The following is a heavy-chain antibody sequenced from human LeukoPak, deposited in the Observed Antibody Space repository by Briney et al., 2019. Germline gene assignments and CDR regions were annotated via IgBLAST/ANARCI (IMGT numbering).Heavy chain of an antibody. J-gene: IGHJ4*02. CDR3: AKDRSSGGSCMDY. D-gene: IGHD2-15*01. V-gene: IGHV3-11*01. CDR1: GFTFSDYY. CDR2: ISSSGSTI. Sequence: GGSLRLSCAASGFTFSDYYMSWIRQAPGKGLEWVSYISSSGSTIYYADSVKGRFTISRDNAKNSLYLQMNSLRAEDTALYYCAKDRSSGGSCMDYWGQGTLVTVSS.